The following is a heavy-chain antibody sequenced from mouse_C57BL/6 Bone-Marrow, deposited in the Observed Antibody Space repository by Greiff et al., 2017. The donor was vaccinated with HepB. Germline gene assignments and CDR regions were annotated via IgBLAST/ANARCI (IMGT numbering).Heavy chain of an antibody. J-gene: IGHJ3*01. Sequence: VQLKESGPVLVKPGASVKMSCKASGYTFTDYYMNWVKQSHGKSLEWIGVINPYNGGTSYNQKFKGKATLTVDKSSSTAYMELNILTSENAAVYYCARGYYDYGGAAWFAYWGQGTLVTVSA. D-gene: IGHD2-4*01. CDR3: ARGYYDYGGAAWFAY. V-gene: IGHV1-19*01. CDR2: INPYNGGT. CDR1: GYTFTDYY.